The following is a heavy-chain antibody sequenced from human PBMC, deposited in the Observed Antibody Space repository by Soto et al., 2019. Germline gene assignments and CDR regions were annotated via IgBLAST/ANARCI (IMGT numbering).Heavy chain of an antibody. CDR3: ARGYYYDSSGTPTSPCY. CDR1: GFTVSSNY. V-gene: IGHV3-21*01. J-gene: IGHJ4*02. D-gene: IGHD3-22*01. Sequence: GGSLRLSCAASGFTVSSNYMSWVRQAPGKGLEWVSSISSSSSYIYYADSVKGRFTISRDNAKNSLYLQMDSLRAEDTAVYYCARGYYYDSSGTPTSPCYWGQGTLVTVSS. CDR2: ISSSSSYI.